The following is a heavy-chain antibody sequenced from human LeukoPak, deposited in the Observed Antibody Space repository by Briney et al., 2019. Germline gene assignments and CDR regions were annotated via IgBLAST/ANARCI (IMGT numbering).Heavy chain of an antibody. Sequence: ALVKVSCKASGYTFTSYDINWVRQATGQGLEWMGWMNPNSGNTGYAQKFQGRVTMTRNTSISTAYMELSSLRSEDTAVFYCVSDPITMIRGVIIEGFDPWGQGTLVTVSS. D-gene: IGHD3-10*01. CDR3: VSDPITMIRGVIIEGFDP. CDR1: GYTFTSYD. V-gene: IGHV1-8*01. J-gene: IGHJ5*02. CDR2: MNPNSGNT.